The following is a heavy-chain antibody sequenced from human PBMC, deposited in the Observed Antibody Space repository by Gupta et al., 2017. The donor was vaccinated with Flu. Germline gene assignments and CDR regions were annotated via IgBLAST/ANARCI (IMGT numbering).Heavy chain of an antibody. D-gene: IGHD2-8*01. CDR3: AKDPYIVLMVYASYFDY. CDR2: ISGSGGST. J-gene: IGHJ4*02. V-gene: IGHV3-23*01. Sequence: EVQLLESGGDLVQPGGSLRLSCAASGFTFSSYAMSWVRQAPGKGLEWVSAISGSGGSTYYADSVKGRFTISRDNSKNTLYLQMNSLRAEDTAVYYCAKDPYIVLMVYASYFDYWGQGTLVTVPS. CDR1: GFTFSSYA.